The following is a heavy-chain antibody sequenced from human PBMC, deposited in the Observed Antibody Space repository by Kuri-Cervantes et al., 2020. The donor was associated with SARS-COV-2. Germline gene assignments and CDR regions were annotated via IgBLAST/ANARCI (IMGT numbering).Heavy chain of an antibody. J-gene: IGHJ6*02. Sequence: GGSLRLSCVAPEFNFRCYGMSRVRQAPGKGLEWVTHISYDGRDIHFRESVKGRFTVSRDNSKNTLYLQMNSLRLEDTGVYFCAKPGSVRGIISEVHYGLDGWGQGTTVTVSS. CDR3: AKPGSVRGIISEVHYGLDG. D-gene: IGHD3-10*01. CDR2: ISYDGRDI. CDR1: EFNFRCYG. V-gene: IGHV3-30*18.